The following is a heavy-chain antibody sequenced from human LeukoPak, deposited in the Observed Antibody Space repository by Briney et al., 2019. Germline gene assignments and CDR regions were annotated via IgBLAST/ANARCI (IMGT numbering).Heavy chain of an antibody. CDR2: IYPGDSDT. Sequence: GESLQISGEGSGYSFTSYWIGGGRQLPGKGLEGMGIIYPGDSDTRYTPSFQGQVTISADKSLSTAYLQWSSLKASDTAMYYCASHYGGNANYFDYWGQGTLVTVSS. V-gene: IGHV5-51*01. CDR3: ASHYGGNANYFDY. D-gene: IGHD4-23*01. J-gene: IGHJ4*02. CDR1: GYSFTSYW.